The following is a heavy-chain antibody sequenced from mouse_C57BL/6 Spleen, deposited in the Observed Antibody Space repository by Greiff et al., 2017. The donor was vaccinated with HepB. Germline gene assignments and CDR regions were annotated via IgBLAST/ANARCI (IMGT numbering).Heavy chain of an antibody. CDR2: ISSGGSYT. J-gene: IGHJ3*01. CDR1: GFTFSSYG. Sequence: EVNLVESGGDLVKPGGSLKLSCAASGFTFSSYGMSWVRQTPDKRLEWVATISSGGSYTYYPDSVKGRFTISRDNAKNTLYLQMSSLKSEDTAMYYCARHDYGSSSFAYWGQGTLVTVSA. V-gene: IGHV5-6*01. D-gene: IGHD1-1*01. CDR3: ARHDYGSSSFAY.